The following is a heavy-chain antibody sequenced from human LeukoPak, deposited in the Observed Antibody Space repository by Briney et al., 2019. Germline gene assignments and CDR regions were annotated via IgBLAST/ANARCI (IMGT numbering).Heavy chain of an antibody. V-gene: IGHV4-34*01. CDR1: GGSFSGYY. D-gene: IGHD6-13*01. Sequence: TSETLSLTCAVYGGSFSGYYWSWIRQPPGKGLEWIGEINHSGSTNYNPSLKSRVTISVDTSKNQFSLRLSSVTAADTAVYYCARLLAGQQPGSYWGQGTLVTVSS. J-gene: IGHJ4*02. CDR2: INHSGST. CDR3: ARLLAGQQPGSY.